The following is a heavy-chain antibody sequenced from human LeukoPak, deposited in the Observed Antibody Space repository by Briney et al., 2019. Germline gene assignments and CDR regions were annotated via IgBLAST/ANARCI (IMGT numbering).Heavy chain of an antibody. V-gene: IGHV3-43*02. D-gene: IGHD2-15*01. CDR2: ISGDGGST. J-gene: IGHJ3*02. CDR3: ASPGWSDALDM. Sequence: GGSLRLSCAAPGFIFYNYAIHWVRQAPGKGLEWVSLISGDGGSTFYADSVRGRFTISRDNAKNTLYLQLDSLRAEDTAIYYCASPGWSDALDMWGQGTRVTVSS. CDR1: GFIFYNYA.